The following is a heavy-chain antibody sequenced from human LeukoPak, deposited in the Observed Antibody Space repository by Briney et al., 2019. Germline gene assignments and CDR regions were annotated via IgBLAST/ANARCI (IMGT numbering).Heavy chain of an antibody. D-gene: IGHD4-23*01. Sequence: GGSLRLSCAASGFTLSSFGMNWVRQAPGKGLEWVSGIGGGGGTSYADSVKGRFTISRDNSKNTLYLQLNSLRADDTAAYYCARGAGGYIDCWGQGTPVTVSS. CDR1: GFTLSSFG. CDR3: ARGAGGYIDC. V-gene: IGHV3-23*01. J-gene: IGHJ4*02. CDR2: IGGGGGT.